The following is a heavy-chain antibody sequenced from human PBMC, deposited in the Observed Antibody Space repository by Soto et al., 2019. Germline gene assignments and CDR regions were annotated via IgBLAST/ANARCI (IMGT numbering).Heavy chain of an antibody. CDR2: IIPIFGTA. V-gene: IGHV1-69*12. D-gene: IGHD6-13*01. J-gene: IGHJ5*02. Sequence: QVQLVQSGAEVKKPGSSVKVSCKASGGTFSSYAISWVRQAPGQGLGWMGGIIPIFGTANYAQKFQGRVTITADESTGTAYMELSSLRSEDTAVYYCARVVVAAAGPPKYNWFDPWGQGTLVTVSS. CDR1: GGTFSSYA. CDR3: ARVVVAAAGPPKYNWFDP.